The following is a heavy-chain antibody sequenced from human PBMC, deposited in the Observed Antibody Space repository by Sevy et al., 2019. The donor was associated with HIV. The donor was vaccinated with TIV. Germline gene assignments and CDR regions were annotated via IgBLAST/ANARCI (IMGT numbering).Heavy chain of an antibody. Sequence: GGSLRLSCAASGFTFSSYSMNWVRQAPGKGLEWVSYISSSSTIYYAGSVKGRFTISRDNAKNSLYLQMNSLRDEDTAVYYCARDKGTYYDFWSGYPFYYYYGMDVWGQGTTVTVSS. V-gene: IGHV3-48*02. J-gene: IGHJ6*02. D-gene: IGHD3-3*01. CDR1: GFTFSSYS. CDR2: ISSSSTI. CDR3: ARDKGTYYDFWSGYPFYYYYGMDV.